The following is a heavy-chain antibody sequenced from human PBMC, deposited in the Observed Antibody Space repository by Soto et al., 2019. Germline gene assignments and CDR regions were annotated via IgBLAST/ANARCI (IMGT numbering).Heavy chain of an antibody. D-gene: IGHD2-8*01. J-gene: IGHJ6*02. V-gene: IGHV3-33*01. CDR2: IWYDGSNK. Sequence: PGGSLRLSCAASGFAFSSYGMHWVRQAPGKGLEWVAVIWYDGSNKYYADSVKGRFTISRDNSKNTLYLQMNSLRAEDTAVYYCARESREMVYAIPYYYYYGMDVWGQGTTVTVSS. CDR1: GFAFSSYG. CDR3: ARESREMVYAIPYYYYYGMDV.